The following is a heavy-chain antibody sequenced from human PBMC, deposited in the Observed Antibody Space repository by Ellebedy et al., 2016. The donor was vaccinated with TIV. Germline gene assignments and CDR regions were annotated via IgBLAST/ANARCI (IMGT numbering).Heavy chain of an antibody. CDR1: GFTFTSSA. D-gene: IGHD3-10*01. J-gene: IGHJ5*02. CDR2: VSGSGDLT. CDR3: TKWNGFGDT. V-gene: IGHV3-23*01. Sequence: GGSLRLSXAASGFTFTSSAITWVRQAPGKGLEWVSAVSGSGDLTWYIDSVKGRCTISRDNSKNTVYLQMNSLRVEDTAVYYCTKWNGFGDTWGQGTLVTVSS.